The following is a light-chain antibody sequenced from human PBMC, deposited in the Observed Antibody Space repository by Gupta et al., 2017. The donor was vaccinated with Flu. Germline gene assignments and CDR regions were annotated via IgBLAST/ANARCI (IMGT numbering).Light chain of an antibody. CDR1: QNINNY. V-gene: IGKV1-39*01. J-gene: IGKJ2*01. CDR2: AAT. CDR3: QQVYSNPNT. Sequence: DIQMTQSPSSLSTSIGDRVTISCRASQNINNYLIWYQQKPGKAPKLLIYAATGLQSGVPSRFSGSGLGTDFTLTISSLQPEDVATYYCQQVYSNPNTFGQGTKLEI.